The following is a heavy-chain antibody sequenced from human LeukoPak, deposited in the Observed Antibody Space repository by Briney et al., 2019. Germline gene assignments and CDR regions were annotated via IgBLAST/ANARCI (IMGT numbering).Heavy chain of an antibody. J-gene: IGHJ6*04. D-gene: IGHD3-10*02. V-gene: IGHV3-48*03. CDR1: GFTFSSYE. CDR2: ISSSGSTI. CDR3: AERGITMIGGV. Sequence: GGSLRLSCAASGFTFSSYEMNWVRKVPGKGLEWVSYISSSGSTIYYADSVKGRFTISRDNTKNSLYLQMNSLRAEDTAVYYGAERGITMIGGVWGKGTTVTISS.